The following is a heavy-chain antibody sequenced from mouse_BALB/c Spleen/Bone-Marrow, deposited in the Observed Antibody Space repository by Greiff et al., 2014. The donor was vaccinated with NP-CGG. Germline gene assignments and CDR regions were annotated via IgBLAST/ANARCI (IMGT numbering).Heavy chain of an antibody. V-gene: IGHV1-7*01. CDR1: GYTFTSYW. J-gene: IGHJ3*01. D-gene: IGHD4-1*01. CDR3: LTGTEAY. Sequence: VQLQQSGAELAKPGASVKMSCKASGYTFTSYWMHWIKQRPGQGLEWIGYINPSTGYTEYNQRFKDKATLTADTSSSTAYMQLSSLTSEDSAVYYCLTGTEAYWDQGTLVTVSA. CDR2: INPSTGYT.